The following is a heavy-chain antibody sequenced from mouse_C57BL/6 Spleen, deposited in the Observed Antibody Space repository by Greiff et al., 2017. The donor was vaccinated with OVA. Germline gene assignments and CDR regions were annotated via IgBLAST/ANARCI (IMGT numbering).Heavy chain of an antibody. J-gene: IGHJ2*01. CDR3: TYYSNYFDY. V-gene: IGHV6-3*01. D-gene: IGHD2-12*01. CDR2: IRLKSDNYAT. CDR1: GFTFSNYW. Sequence: EVQLVESGGGLVQPGGSMKLSCVASGFTFSNYWMNWVRQSPEKGLEWVAQIRLKSDNYATHYAESVKGRFTISRDDSKSSVYLQMNNLRAEDTGIYYCTYYSNYFDYWGQGTTLTVSS.